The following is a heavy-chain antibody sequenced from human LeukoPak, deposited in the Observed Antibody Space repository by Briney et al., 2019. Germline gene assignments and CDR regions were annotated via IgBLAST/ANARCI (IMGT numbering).Heavy chain of an antibody. D-gene: IGHD6-19*01. CDR3: AKVQWLVLGEYYYGMDV. J-gene: IGHJ6*02. V-gene: IGHV3-23*01. Sequence: GGSLRLSCAASGFTFSSYAMSWVRQAPGKGLEWVSAISGSGGSTYYADFVKGRFTISRDNSKNTLYLQMNSLRAEDTAVYYCAKVQWLVLGEYYYGMDVWGQGTTVTVSS. CDR1: GFTFSSYA. CDR2: ISGSGGST.